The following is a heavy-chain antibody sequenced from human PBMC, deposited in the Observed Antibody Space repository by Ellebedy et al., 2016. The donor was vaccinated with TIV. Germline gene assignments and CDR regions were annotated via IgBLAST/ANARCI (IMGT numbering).Heavy chain of an antibody. J-gene: IGHJ4*02. CDR2: INTGKGDT. D-gene: IGHD6-13*01. Sequence: AASVKVSCKASGYTFSTYEMHWVRQAPGQRLEWMGWINTGKGDTKYSQKFQGRVTITRDTSANTAYMELSSLRSEDTAVYYCARGRSSWYQFFDYWGQGTLVTVSS. CDR1: GYTFSTYE. V-gene: IGHV1-3*04. CDR3: ARGRSSWYQFFDY.